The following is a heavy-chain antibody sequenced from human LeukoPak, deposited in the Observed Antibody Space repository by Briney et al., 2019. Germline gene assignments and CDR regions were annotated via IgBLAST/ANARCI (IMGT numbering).Heavy chain of an antibody. CDR3: ARAKEGTSLVLSFKYHYYFLDV. J-gene: IGHJ6*04. CDR2: IIYSGGT. V-gene: IGHV4-59*12. D-gene: IGHD2-2*01. Sequence: SETLSLTCTVSGDSISNYYWNWIRQAPGKGLEWIGYIIYSGGTNYNSSLKSRATISVDRSKNQFSLRLSSVTAADTAVYYCARAKEGTSLVLSFKYHYYFLDVWGIGTTVTVSS. CDR1: GDSISNYY.